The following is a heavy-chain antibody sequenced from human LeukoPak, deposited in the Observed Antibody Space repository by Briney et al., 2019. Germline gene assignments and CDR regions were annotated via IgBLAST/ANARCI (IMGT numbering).Heavy chain of an antibody. CDR1: GYTFTSYG. Sequence: ASVKVPCKASGYTFTSYGISWVRQAPGQGLEWMGWISAYNGNTNYAQKLQGRVTMTTDTSTSTAYMELRSLRSDDTAVYYCARPSIAARRNYYYYYMDVWGKGTTVTVSS. J-gene: IGHJ6*03. D-gene: IGHD6-6*01. CDR3: ARPSIAARRNYYYYYMDV. V-gene: IGHV1-18*01. CDR2: ISAYNGNT.